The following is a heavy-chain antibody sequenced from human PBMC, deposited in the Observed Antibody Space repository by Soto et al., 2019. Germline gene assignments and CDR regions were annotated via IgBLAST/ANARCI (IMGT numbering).Heavy chain of an antibody. Sequence: QVQLVESGGGVVQPGRSLRLSCAASGFTFSSYAMHWVRQAPGKGLEWVAVISYDGSNKYYADSVKGRFTISRDNSKNQLYLQMNSLRAEDTAVYYCARDRSRSYGRPLDYWGQGTLVTVSS. CDR1: GFTFSSYA. J-gene: IGHJ4*02. CDR3: ARDRSRSYGRPLDY. CDR2: ISYDGSNK. V-gene: IGHV3-30-3*01. D-gene: IGHD5-18*01.